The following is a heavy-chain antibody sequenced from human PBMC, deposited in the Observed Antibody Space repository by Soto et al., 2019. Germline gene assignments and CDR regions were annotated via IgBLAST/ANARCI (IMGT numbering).Heavy chain of an antibody. J-gene: IGHJ4*02. CDR3: ARHRNYDSSGYQPDFDY. V-gene: IGHV4-61*08. D-gene: IGHD3-22*01. CDR2: IYYSGST. CDR1: GGSISSGGYS. Sequence: SETLSLTCAVSGGSISSGGYSWSWIRQPPGKGLEWIGYIYYSGSTNYNPSLKSRVTISVDTSKNQFSLKLSSVTAADTAVYYCARHRNYDSSGYQPDFDYWGQGTQVTVSS.